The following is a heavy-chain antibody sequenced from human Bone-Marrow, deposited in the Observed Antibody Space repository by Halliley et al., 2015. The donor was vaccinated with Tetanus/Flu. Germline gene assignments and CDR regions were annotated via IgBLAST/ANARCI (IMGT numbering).Heavy chain of an antibody. V-gene: IGHV4-31*03. CDR2: IYHTGNT. Sequence: LRLSCTVSGVSISSGGHYWSWIRQQPGKGLEWLGYIYHTGNTYYNPTLKSRLTISVDTSERQFSLSLSSVTAADTAVYFCARVNTFFDTTGFSYFFGHWGQGTLATVSS. CDR1: GVSISSGGHY. J-gene: IGHJ1*01. D-gene: IGHD3-9*01. CDR3: ARVNTFFDTTGFSYFFGH.